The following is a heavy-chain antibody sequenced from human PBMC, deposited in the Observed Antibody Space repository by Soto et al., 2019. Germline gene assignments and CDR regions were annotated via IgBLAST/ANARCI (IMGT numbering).Heavy chain of an antibody. CDR2: TKNKAQRYTT. J-gene: IGHJ4*02. D-gene: IGHD1-26*01. CDR3: VRWDSGNPEN. Sequence: EVQLVESGGGLVQPGGSLRLSCVVSGFTLSDHYIDWVRQAPGKGLEWVGRTKNKAQRYTTEYAASVKGRFTISRDDSVNSVYLQMNSLKTEDTAVYYCVRWDSGNPENWGQGTLVTVSS. CDR1: GFTLSDHY. V-gene: IGHV3-72*01.